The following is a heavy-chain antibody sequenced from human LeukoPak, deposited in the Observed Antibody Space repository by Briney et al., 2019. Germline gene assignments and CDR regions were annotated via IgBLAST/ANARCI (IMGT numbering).Heavy chain of an antibody. J-gene: IGHJ4*02. D-gene: IGHD5-12*01. CDR2: INPSGGST. CDR3: ARGGDSAYDYDY. Sequence: GASVKVSCKASGYTFTSYYMNWVRQAPGQGLEWMGIINPSGGSTTYAQEFQGRVTMTRDTSTSTVYMELSSLRSEDTAVYYCARGGDSAYDYDYWGQGTLVTVSS. V-gene: IGHV1-46*01. CDR1: GYTFTSYY.